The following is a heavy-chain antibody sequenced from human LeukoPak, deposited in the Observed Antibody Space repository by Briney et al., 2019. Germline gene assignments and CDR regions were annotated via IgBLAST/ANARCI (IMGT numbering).Heavy chain of an antibody. Sequence: ASVKVSCKASVYTFTSYDINWVRHATVQGLEWMGWMNPNRGNTGYAQKFQGRVTMTRNTSISTAYMELSSLRSEDTAVYYCARVWCGGSCYPSEWGQGTLVTVSS. CDR3: ARVWCGGSCYPSE. V-gene: IGHV1-8*01. CDR1: VYTFTSYD. J-gene: IGHJ4*02. CDR2: MNPNRGNT. D-gene: IGHD2-15*01.